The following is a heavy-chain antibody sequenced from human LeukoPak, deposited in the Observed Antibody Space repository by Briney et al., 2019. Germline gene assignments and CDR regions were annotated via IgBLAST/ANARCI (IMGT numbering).Heavy chain of an antibody. CDR1: GGTFSSYA. J-gene: IGHJ4*02. CDR3: ASASPFWSGYFAPFDY. CDR2: IIPIFGTA. Sequence: SVKVSCKASGGTFSSYAISWVRQAPGQGLEWMGGIIPIFGTANYAQKFQGRVTITADESTSTAYMGLSSLRSEDTAVYYCASASPFWSGYFAPFDYWGQGTLVTVSS. D-gene: IGHD3-3*01. V-gene: IGHV1-69*13.